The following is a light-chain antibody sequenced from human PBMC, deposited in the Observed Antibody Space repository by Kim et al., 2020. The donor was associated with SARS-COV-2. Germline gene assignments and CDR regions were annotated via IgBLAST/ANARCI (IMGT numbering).Light chain of an antibody. J-gene: IGLJ1*01. CDR2: KDN. Sequence: VSPGQTAGITWSGDTLPGKQTYWYQQKSGQAPLLVIYKDNERPSGIPGRLSGSSSGTTVTLTISGVQAEDDADYYCQSADGSGTYVFGTGTKVTVL. V-gene: IGLV3-25*03. CDR3: QSADGSGTYV. CDR1: TLPGKQ.